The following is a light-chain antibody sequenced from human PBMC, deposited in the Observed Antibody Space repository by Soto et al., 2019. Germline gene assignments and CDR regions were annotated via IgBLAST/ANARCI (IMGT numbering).Light chain of an antibody. CDR3: QQYNNWTRGYT. Sequence: EIVMTQSPATLSVSPGERATLSCRASQSVSSNLAWYQQKPGQAPRLLIYGASTRATGIPARFSGSGSGTEFTLTISSLQSEDFAVYYCQQYNNWTRGYTFGQGTKV. CDR2: GAS. V-gene: IGKV3-15*01. CDR1: QSVSSN. J-gene: IGKJ2*01.